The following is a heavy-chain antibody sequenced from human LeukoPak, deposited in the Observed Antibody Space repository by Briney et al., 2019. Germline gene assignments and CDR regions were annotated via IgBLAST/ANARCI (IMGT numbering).Heavy chain of an antibody. V-gene: IGHV4-59*01. CDR1: GGSISSYY. CDR2: IYYSGNT. J-gene: IGHJ6*03. CDR3: ARTLRDYYDSSGYYYGPYYYYYMDV. D-gene: IGHD3-22*01. Sequence: SETLSLTCTVSGGSISSYYWSWIRQPPGKGLEWIGYIYYSGNTNYNPSLKSRVTISVDTSKNQFSLKLSSVTASDTAVCYCARTLRDYYDSSGYYYGPYYYYYMDVWGKGTTVTISS.